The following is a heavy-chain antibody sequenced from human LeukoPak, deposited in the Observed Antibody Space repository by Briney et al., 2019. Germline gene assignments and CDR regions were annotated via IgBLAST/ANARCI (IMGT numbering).Heavy chain of an antibody. V-gene: IGHV3-23*01. Sequence: GGSLRLSCAASGFTFSSFAMNWVRQAPGKGLEWVSAISGSGGSTFYTDSVKGRFTISRDNSKNTLSLQMNSLRAEDAAVYYCAKSVGWGGYDAFDFWAKGQWSPSLQ. D-gene: IGHD3-16*01. CDR2: ISGSGGST. CDR1: GFTFSSFA. CDR3: AKSVGWGGYDAFDF. J-gene: IGHJ3*01.